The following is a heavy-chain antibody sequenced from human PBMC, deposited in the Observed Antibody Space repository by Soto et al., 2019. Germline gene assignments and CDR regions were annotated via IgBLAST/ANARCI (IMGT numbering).Heavy chain of an antibody. CDR1: GFTFSDAW. CDR3: RSQLVD. CDR2: IKKKTDGGTT. D-gene: IGHD2-15*01. J-gene: IGHJ4*02. V-gene: IGHV3-15*01. Sequence: GGSLRLSCAASGFTFSDAWMRWVRQAPGKGLEWVGLIKKKTDGGTTDYAAPVKGRFTISRDDSKNQLYLHISSLKSEDTAVSYCRSQLVDWGQGTLVTVSS.